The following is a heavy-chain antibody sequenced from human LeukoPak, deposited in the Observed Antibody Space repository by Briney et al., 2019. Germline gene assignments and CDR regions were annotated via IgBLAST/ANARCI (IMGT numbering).Heavy chain of an antibody. J-gene: IGHJ4*02. V-gene: IGHV5-51*01. CDR3: ARSGSITYYYDSSGYFFDY. CDR2: IYPGDSDT. D-gene: IGHD3-22*01. Sequence: GESLKISCKGSGYSFTSYWIGWVRQMPGKGLEWMGFIYPGDSDTRYSPSFQGQVTISADKSISTAYLQWSSLKASDTAMYYCARSGSITYYYDSSGYFFDYWGQGTLVTVSS. CDR1: GYSFTSYW.